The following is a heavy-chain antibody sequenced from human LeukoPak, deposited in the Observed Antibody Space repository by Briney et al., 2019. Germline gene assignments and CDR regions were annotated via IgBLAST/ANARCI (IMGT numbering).Heavy chain of an antibody. CDR1: GYTFTTYG. CDR3: ARGSTARYYYDSSGYYRGAVDY. CDR2: IGAYNGNT. D-gene: IGHD3-22*01. Sequence: ASVKVSCTASGYTFTTYGISWVRQARGQGLEWMGWIGAYNGNTNYAQKFQGGATMTTDTSTSTAYMELRSLRSDDTAVYYCARGSTARYYYDSSGYYRGAVDYWGQGTLVTISS. J-gene: IGHJ4*02. V-gene: IGHV1-18*01.